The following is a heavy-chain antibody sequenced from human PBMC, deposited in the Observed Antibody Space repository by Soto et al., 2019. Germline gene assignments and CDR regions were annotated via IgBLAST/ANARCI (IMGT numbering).Heavy chain of an antibody. D-gene: IGHD3-22*01. CDR2: ISSSSSYI. CDR3: ARDHAYYYDSSGAPYDP. CDR1: GFTFSSYS. J-gene: IGHJ5*02. V-gene: IGHV3-21*01. Sequence: PGGSLRLSCAASGFTFSSYSMNWVRQAPGKGLEWVSSISSSSSYIYYADSVKGRFTISRDNAKNSLYLQMNSLRAEDTAVYYCARDHAYYYDSSGAPYDPWGQGTLVTVSS.